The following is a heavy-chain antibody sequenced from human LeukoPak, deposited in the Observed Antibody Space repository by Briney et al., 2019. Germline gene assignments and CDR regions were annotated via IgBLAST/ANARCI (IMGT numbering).Heavy chain of an antibody. CDR3: ARAFRYYGSGSLRTVDY. D-gene: IGHD3-10*01. J-gene: IGHJ4*02. Sequence: ASVKVSCKASGYTFTSYGISWVRQAPGQGLEWMGWMNPNSGNTGYAQKFQGRVTMTRNTSISTAYMELSSLRSEDTAVYYCARAFRYYGSGSLRTVDYWGQGTLVTVSS. V-gene: IGHV1-8*02. CDR1: GYTFTSYG. CDR2: MNPNSGNT.